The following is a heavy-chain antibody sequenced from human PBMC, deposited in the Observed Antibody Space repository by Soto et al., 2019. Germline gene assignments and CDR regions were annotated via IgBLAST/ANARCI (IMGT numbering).Heavy chain of an antibody. Sequence: GASVKVSCKASAYSFTTYHIHWVRQAPGQGLEWMGLINPDAGATNYAQRFQGRLRLTRDTSTSTVYTELRSLRFDDTAVYYCAKGGNPIPYLTGYYRLGWFDPWGQGTLVTVSS. V-gene: IGHV1-46*01. CDR2: INPDAGAT. CDR3: AKGGNPIPYLTGYYRLGWFDP. J-gene: IGHJ5*02. D-gene: IGHD3-9*01. CDR1: AYSFTTYH.